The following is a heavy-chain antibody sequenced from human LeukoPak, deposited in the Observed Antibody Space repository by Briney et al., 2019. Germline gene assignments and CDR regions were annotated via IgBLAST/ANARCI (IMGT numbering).Heavy chain of an antibody. J-gene: IGHJ4*02. Sequence: GGSLRLSCAASGFTVSSNYMSWVRQAPGKGLEWVSVTYSGGSTYYADSVKGRFTISRDNSKNTLYLQMNSLRAEDTAVYYCARDSTGTYYFDYWGQGTLVTVSS. CDR2: TYSGGST. V-gene: IGHV3-66*02. CDR1: GFTVSSNY. CDR3: ARDSTGTYYFDY. D-gene: IGHD1-1*01.